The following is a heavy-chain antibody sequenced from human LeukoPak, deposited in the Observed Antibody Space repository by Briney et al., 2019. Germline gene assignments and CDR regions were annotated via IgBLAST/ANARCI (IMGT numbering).Heavy chain of an antibody. J-gene: IGHJ4*02. CDR2: INHSGST. CDR3: AREVRSYSGGRQTLGPLFFDY. D-gene: IGHD1-26*01. V-gene: IGHV4-34*01. CDR1: GVSFSGYY. Sequence: SETLSLTCAVYGVSFSGYYWSWIRQPPGKGLEWIGEINHSGSTNYNPSLKSRITISVDTSKNQFSLKLSSVTAADTAVYYCAREVRSYSGGRQTLGPLFFDYWGQGTLVTVSS.